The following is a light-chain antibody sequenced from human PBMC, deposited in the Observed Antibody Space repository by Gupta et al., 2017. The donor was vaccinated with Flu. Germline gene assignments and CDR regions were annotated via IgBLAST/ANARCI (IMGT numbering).Light chain of an antibody. J-gene: IGKJ1*01. V-gene: IGKV2-28*01. CDR2: LGS. Sequence: DIVMRLSPLCLSVTPGETASISCRSSQTLLHSNGFHYLDWYLQKPVQSPQLLIYLGSKRASGVPDRFSGSGSGKDFTLKISRGEAEDVGVYYCMQALQTRAFGQGTKVEIK. CDR1: QTLLHSNGFHY. CDR3: MQALQTRA.